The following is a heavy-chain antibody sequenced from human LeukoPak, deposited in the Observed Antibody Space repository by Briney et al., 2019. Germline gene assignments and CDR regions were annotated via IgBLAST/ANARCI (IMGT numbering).Heavy chain of an antibody. CDR3: ATDRGIFGVQGQPGPI. J-gene: IGHJ3*02. CDR1: GFTFTSSA. Sequence: ASVKVSCKASGFTFTSSAMQWVRQARGQRLEWIGWIVVGSGNTNYAQKFQERVTITRDMSTSTAYMELSSLRSEDTAVYYCATDRGIFGVQGQPGPIWGQGTMVTVSS. CDR2: IVVGSGNT. V-gene: IGHV1-58*02. D-gene: IGHD3-3*01.